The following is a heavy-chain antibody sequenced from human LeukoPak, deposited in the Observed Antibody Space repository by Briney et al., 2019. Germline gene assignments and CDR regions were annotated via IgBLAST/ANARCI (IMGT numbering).Heavy chain of an antibody. CDR3: ANPDDY. CDR1: GFNLVQYG. J-gene: IGHJ4*02. Sequence: GGYLRLYCAASGFNLVQYGMHSVRQAPGKGLEWVTFIRYDGSDKYYANSVKGRFSISRDNSKKQLYLQMNSLKSEDKALYYCANPDDYWGQGTLVTVSS. V-gene: IGHV3-30*02. CDR2: IRYDGSDK.